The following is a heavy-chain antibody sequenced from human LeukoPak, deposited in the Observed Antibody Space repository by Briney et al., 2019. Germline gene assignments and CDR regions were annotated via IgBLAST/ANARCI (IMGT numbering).Heavy chain of an antibody. CDR3: ARGGVAAKYYFDY. CDR1: GGSISPLY. J-gene: IGHJ4*02. Sequence: PSETLSLTCTVSGGSISPLYWSWIRQPPGKGLEFIGYIYYSGTTNYNPSLRSRVTLSVDTSKNQFSLKLSSVTAADTAVYYCARGGVAAKYYFDYWGPGTLVTVSS. V-gene: IGHV4-59*11. D-gene: IGHD3-10*01. CDR2: IYYSGTT.